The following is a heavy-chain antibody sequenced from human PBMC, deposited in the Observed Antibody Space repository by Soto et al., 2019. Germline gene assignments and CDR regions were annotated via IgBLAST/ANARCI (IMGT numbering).Heavy chain of an antibody. V-gene: IGHV4-31*03. D-gene: IGHD6-6*01. Sequence: SETLSLTCTVSGVSISSGGYYWSWIRQHPGKGLEWIGYIYYSGSTYYNPSLKSRVTISVDTSKNQFSLKLSSVTAADTAVYYCARALAARPPYYFDYWGQGTLVTVSS. J-gene: IGHJ4*02. CDR2: IYYSGST. CDR1: GVSISSGGYY. CDR3: ARALAARPPYYFDY.